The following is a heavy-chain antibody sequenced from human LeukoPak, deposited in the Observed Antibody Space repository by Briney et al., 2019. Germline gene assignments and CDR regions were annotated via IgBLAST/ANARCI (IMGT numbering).Heavy chain of an antibody. Sequence: GESLKISCKGSGYSFTSYWIAWVRQMPGKGLEWMGIIYPGDSDTRYSPSFEGQVTISADRSISTAYLQWSSLKASDTAMYYCARSTYDSSGYLFDYWGQGTLVTVSS. CDR2: IYPGDSDT. CDR1: GYSFTSYW. CDR3: ARSTYDSSGYLFDY. D-gene: IGHD3-22*01. J-gene: IGHJ4*02. V-gene: IGHV5-51*01.